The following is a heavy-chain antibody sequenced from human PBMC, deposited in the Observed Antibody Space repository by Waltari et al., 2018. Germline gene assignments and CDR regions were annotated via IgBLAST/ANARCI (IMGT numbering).Heavy chain of an antibody. CDR1: GFTFSNAW. CDR2: IKSKTDGGTT. CDR3: TTVEYFSSSSF. D-gene: IGHD6-6*01. V-gene: IGHV3-15*01. J-gene: IGHJ4*02. Sequence: EVQLVESGGGLVKPGGSLRLSCAASGFTFSNAWMSWVRQAPGKGLEWVCRIKSKTDGGTTDYAAPVKGRFTISRDDSKNTLYLQMNSLKTEDTAVYYCTTVEYFSSSSFWGQGTLVTVSS.